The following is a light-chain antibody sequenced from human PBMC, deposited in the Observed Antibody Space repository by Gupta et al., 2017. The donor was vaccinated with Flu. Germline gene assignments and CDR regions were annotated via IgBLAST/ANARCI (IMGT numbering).Light chain of an antibody. CDR3: QQHSSSPFT. CDR2: RAS. V-gene: IGKV3-20*01. Sequence: VVLPNSPGLFSFSPGERATLSCRASQTISNNYLAWYQQKPGQPPRLVVYRASSRATGIPDRFSGSGSGTDFTLTISSLEAEDFAVYYCQQHSSSPFTFGPGTKVELK. J-gene: IGKJ3*01. CDR1: QTISNNY.